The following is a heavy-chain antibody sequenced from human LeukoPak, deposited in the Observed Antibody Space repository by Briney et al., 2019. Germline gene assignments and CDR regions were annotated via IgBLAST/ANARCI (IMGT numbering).Heavy chain of an antibody. CDR2: VYYSGST. D-gene: IGHD3-10*01. CDR1: GGSFEHYF. V-gene: IGHV4-59*12. Sequence: PSETLSLTCTVSGGSFEHYFWSWIRQPPGKGLEWIRYVYYSGSTDYSPSLKSRLTISADTSKNQFSLKLNSVTAADTAVYYCASHRRSHGSEYWGQGTLVTVSS. J-gene: IGHJ4*02. CDR3: ASHRRSHGSEY.